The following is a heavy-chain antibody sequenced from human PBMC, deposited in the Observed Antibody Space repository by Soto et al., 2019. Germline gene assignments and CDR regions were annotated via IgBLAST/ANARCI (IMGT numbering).Heavy chain of an antibody. CDR2: INHSGST. CDR3: ARARWGYSGYDTFDY. CDR1: GGSFSGYY. V-gene: IGHV4-34*01. J-gene: IGHJ4*02. Sequence: SETLSLTCAVYGGSFSGYYWSWIRQPPGKGLEWIGEINHSGSTNYNPSLKSRVTISVDTSKNQFSLKLSSVTAADTAVYYCARARWGYSGYDTFDYWGQGTLVTVSS. D-gene: IGHD5-12*01.